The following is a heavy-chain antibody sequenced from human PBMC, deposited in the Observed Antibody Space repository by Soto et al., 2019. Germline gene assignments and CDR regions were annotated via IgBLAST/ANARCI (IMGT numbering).Heavy chain of an antibody. Sequence: SGPTLVNPTQTLTLTCTFSGFSLYTSGVGVGWIRQPPGKALEWLALIYWDDAKRYSPSLKSRVTVTKDTSKNQVVLTMTDMQPIDTATYYCARGDSTGYYPYWGQGTPVTVS. D-gene: IGHD3-22*01. V-gene: IGHV2-5*02. CDR2: IYWDDAK. CDR3: ARGDSTGYYPY. CDR1: GFSLYTSGVG. J-gene: IGHJ4*02.